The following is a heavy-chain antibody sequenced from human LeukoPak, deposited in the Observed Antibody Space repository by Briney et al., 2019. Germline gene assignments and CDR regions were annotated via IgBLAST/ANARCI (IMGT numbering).Heavy chain of an antibody. D-gene: IGHD6-13*01. Sequence: SETLSLTCAVYGGSFSGYYWSWIRQPPGKGLEWIGEINHSGSTNYNPSLKSRVTISVDTSKNQFSLKLSSVTAADTAVYYCARTQRGTYSSSWGGAYDYYYGMDVWGQGTTVTVSS. CDR2: INHSGST. J-gene: IGHJ6*02. CDR3: ARTQRGTYSSSWGGAYDYYYGMDV. V-gene: IGHV4-34*01. CDR1: GGSFSGYY.